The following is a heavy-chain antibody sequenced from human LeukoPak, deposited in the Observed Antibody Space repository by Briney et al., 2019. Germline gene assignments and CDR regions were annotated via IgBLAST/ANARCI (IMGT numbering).Heavy chain of an antibody. CDR2: MSSGDYT. Sequence: QPGGSLRLSCTASGFTFSDYYMSWIRQAPGKGLEWVSFMSSGDYTNYADSVKGRFTISRDNARNSVYLQMNSLRADDTAVYFCARAPVPARWFDPWGQGTLVTVSS. J-gene: IGHJ5*02. V-gene: IGHV3-11*05. CDR3: ARAPVPARWFDP. CDR1: GFTFSDYY. D-gene: IGHD2-2*01.